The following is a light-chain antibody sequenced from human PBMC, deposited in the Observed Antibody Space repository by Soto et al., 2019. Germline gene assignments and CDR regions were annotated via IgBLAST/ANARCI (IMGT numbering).Light chain of an antibody. CDR3: QQSYSTLIT. CDR1: QRIGSY. Sequence: DIQMTQSPSSLSASVGDRVTITCRASQRIGSYLNWYQQKPGKAPKLLIYAASSLQSGVPSRFSGSGSGTDFTLTVNSLQPEDFATFYCQQSYSTLITFGQGTRLDIK. V-gene: IGKV1-39*01. J-gene: IGKJ5*01. CDR2: AAS.